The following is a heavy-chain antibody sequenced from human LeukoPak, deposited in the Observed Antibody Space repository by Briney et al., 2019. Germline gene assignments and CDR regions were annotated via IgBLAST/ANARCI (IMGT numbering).Heavy chain of an antibody. V-gene: IGHV3-30*04. J-gene: IGHJ4*02. Sequence: GRSLRLSCAASGFTFSNYAMHWVRQAPGKGLEWVAVISYDGSNKYYADSVKGRFTISRDNSKNTLYLQVNSLRAEDMAVYYCARSLEYSSSWYGRYFDFWGQGTLVTVSS. D-gene: IGHD6-13*01. CDR2: ISYDGSNK. CDR1: GFTFSNYA. CDR3: ARSLEYSSSWYGRYFDF.